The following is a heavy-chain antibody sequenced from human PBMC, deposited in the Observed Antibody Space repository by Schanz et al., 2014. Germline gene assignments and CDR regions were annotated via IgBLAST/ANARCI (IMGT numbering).Heavy chain of an antibody. CDR3: TREQIMAAAGLVDY. V-gene: IGHV3-11*05. Sequence: VQLLESGGGLVQPGGSLRLSCAASGFTFSDYYMSWIRQAPGKGLEWVSYISGTTTYTNYADAMKGRITISRDTTKNSLYLLRSSRRAEDAAVYYSTREQIMAAAGLVDYWGHGTLVTVSS. D-gene: IGHD6-13*01. CDR1: GFTFSDYY. CDR2: ISGTTTYT. J-gene: IGHJ4*01.